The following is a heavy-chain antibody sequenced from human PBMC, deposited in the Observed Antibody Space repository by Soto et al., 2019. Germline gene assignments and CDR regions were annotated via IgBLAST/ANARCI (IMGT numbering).Heavy chain of an antibody. D-gene: IGHD6-13*01. J-gene: IGHJ6*02. CDR2: ISYDGSNK. CDR3: AKGIAAAGNADGYGMDV. Sequence: QVQLVESGGGVVQPGRSLRLSCAASGFTFSTYGMHWVRQAPGKGLEWVAVISYDGSNKYYADSVKGRFTISRDNSKNTLYLQMNSLRADDTAVYYCAKGIAAAGNADGYGMDVWGQGTTVTVSS. V-gene: IGHV3-30*18. CDR1: GFTFSTYG.